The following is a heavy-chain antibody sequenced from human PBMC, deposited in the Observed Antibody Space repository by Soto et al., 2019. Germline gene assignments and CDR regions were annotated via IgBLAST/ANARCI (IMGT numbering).Heavy chain of an antibody. Sequence: QVQLVQSGAEAKKPGASVKVSCKASGYTFTSYAMHWVRQAPGQRLEWMGWINAGNGNTKYSQKFQGRVTITRDTSASTAYMELSSLRSEDTAVYYCARSTILGNRFDPWGQGTLVTVSS. D-gene: IGHD2-2*01. CDR1: GYTFTSYA. CDR2: INAGNGNT. V-gene: IGHV1-3*01. CDR3: ARSTILGNRFDP. J-gene: IGHJ5*02.